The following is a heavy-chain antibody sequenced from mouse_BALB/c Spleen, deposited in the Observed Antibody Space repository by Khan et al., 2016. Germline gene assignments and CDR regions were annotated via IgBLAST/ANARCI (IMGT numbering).Heavy chain of an antibody. CDR3: TLISSASVDY. Sequence: EVKLEESGGGLVQPGGSMKLSCVASAFTFNNYWMSWVRQSPERGLEWVAEIRLKSDNYATHYAESVKGKFTISRDDSKSRLYLQMNSLRVEDTGIYYCTLISSASVDYWGQGTSVTVSS. D-gene: IGHD6-1*01. V-gene: IGHV6-6*02. J-gene: IGHJ4*01. CDR1: AFTFNNYW. CDR2: IRLKSDNYAT.